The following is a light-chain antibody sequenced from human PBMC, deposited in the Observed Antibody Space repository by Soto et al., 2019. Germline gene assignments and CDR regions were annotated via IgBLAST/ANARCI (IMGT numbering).Light chain of an antibody. V-gene: IGKV3-20*01. Sequence: EIVFTQSPGTLSLSPGERVNLSCRASQSVSSTFLAWYQQKPGQAPRLLIYDASSRATGIPDRFSGSGSGTDFSLIITRLEPEYFAVYYCKQYSRSPRTLTFGGGTKVAIK. CDR1: QSVSSTF. CDR2: DAS. CDR3: KQYSRSPRTLT. J-gene: IGKJ4*01.